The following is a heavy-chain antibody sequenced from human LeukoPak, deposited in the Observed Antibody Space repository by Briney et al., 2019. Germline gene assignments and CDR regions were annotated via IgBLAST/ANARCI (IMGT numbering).Heavy chain of an antibody. Sequence: GAPVKVSCKASGGTFSSYAISWVRQAPGQGLEWMGGIIPIFGTANYAQKFQGRVTITADKSTSTAYMELSSLRSEDTAVYYCASSDTQDTTTVTYGWFDPWGQGTLVTVSS. D-gene: IGHD4-17*01. CDR1: GGTFSSYA. CDR3: ASSDTQDTTTVTYGWFDP. J-gene: IGHJ5*02. CDR2: IIPIFGTA. V-gene: IGHV1-69*06.